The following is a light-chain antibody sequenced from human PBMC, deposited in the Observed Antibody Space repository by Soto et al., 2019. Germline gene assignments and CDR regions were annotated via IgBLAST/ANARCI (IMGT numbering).Light chain of an antibody. CDR1: QSVSRW. CDR3: QQYHAFPWT. CDR2: DAS. Sequence: DIPMTQSPSTLSASVGDRVSITCRASQSVSRWLVWYQQKPGKAPKLLIYDASSLEGGVPSRFSASGSEMEFTLTITRLQPDDFAIYHCQQYHAFPWTFGQGTKVEIK. J-gene: IGKJ1*01. V-gene: IGKV1-5*01.